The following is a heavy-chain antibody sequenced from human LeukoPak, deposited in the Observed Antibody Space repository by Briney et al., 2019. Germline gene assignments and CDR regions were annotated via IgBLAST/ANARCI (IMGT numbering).Heavy chain of an antibody. CDR3: VRDGGELEADGFAI. V-gene: IGHV3-33*01. Sequence: PGGSLRLSCAASGFLFSTYDMHWVRQAPGKGLEWVAIIWYDGTNIKYVDSVKGRFTISRHNSKNTLYLQMNSLRAEDTAVYYCVRDGGELEADGFAIWGKGTMVTVSS. D-gene: IGHD2-21*01. CDR2: IWYDGTNI. CDR1: GFLFSTYD. J-gene: IGHJ3*02.